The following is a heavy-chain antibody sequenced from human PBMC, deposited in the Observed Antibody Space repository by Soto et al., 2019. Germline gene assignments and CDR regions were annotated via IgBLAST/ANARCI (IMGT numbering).Heavy chain of an antibody. D-gene: IGHD2-15*01. CDR3: ARKDNVGYYPY. V-gene: IGHV4-38-2*01. J-gene: IGHJ4*02. Sequence: ETLSLTCAVSGGSIISNYWWAWIRQSPGEGLVWIGSIYHSGTTYYNPSLESRVIISVDTSESRFALSLTSVTAADSAAYYCARKDNVGYYPYLGQGTLLTVSS. CDR2: IYHSGTT. CDR1: GGSIISNYW.